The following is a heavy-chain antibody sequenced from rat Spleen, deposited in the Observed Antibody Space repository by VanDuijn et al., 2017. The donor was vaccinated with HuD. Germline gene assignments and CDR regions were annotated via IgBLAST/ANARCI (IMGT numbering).Heavy chain of an antibody. CDR3: ARRYYGYGDY. CDR2: ITYDGSST. D-gene: IGHD1-6*01. Sequence: EVQLVESGGGLVQPGRSLDLSCAASGFTFSNYGMAWVRQAPAKGLEWVASITYDGSSTYYRDSVKGRFTISRDNAKGTLYLQMGSLRSEDTATYDGARRYYGYGDYWGQGVMVTVSS. V-gene: IGHV5-29*01. CDR1: GFTFSNYG. J-gene: IGHJ2*01.